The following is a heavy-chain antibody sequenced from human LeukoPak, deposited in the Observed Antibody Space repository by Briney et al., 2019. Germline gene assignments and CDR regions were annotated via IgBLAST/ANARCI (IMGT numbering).Heavy chain of an antibody. D-gene: IGHD3-10*01. V-gene: IGHV3-48*03. J-gene: IGHJ4*02. CDR2: ISSSGSTI. CDR3: ARGVTMVRGVIMPPLDY. CDR1: GFTFSSYE. Sequence: PGGSLRLSCAASGFTFSSYEMNWVRQAPGKGLEWVSYISSSGSTIYYADSVKGRFTISRDNAKNSLYLQMNSLRAEDTAVYYCARGVTMVRGVIMPPLDYWGQGTLVTVSS.